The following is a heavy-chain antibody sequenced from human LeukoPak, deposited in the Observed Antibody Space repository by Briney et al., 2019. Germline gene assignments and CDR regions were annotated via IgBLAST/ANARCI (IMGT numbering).Heavy chain of an antibody. CDR3: ASSSDILTGYYIGPIDY. CDR1: GYSFTSYW. V-gene: IGHV5-10-1*01. Sequence: GESLKISCKGSGYSFTSYWISWVRQMHGKGLEWMGRIDHSDPNTNYSPSFQGHVTISADKSISTAYLQWSSLKASDTAMYYCASSSDILTGYYIGPIDYWGQGTLVTVSS. D-gene: IGHD3-9*01. J-gene: IGHJ4*02. CDR2: IDHSDPNT.